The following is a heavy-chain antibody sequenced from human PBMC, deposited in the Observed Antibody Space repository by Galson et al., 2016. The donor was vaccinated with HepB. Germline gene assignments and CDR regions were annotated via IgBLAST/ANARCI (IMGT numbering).Heavy chain of an antibody. J-gene: IGHJ6*02. CDR1: GYSFTNYW. Sequence: QSGAEVKKPGESPRISCKGSGYSFTNYWISWVRQMPGKGLEWMGRIEPSDSYTNYNPSFQGHVTISADKSITTAYLQWSSLRASDTAIYYCARLGYSNYESSDYYGMNVWGQGTTVTVSS. CDR3: ARLGYSNYESSDYYGMNV. V-gene: IGHV5-10-1*01. CDR2: IEPSDSYT. D-gene: IGHD4-11*01.